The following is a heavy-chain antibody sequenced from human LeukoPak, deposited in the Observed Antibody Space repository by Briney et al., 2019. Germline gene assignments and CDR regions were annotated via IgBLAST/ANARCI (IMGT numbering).Heavy chain of an antibody. CDR3: ARVRRRYDYVWGSSNAFGI. D-gene: IGHD3-16*01. CDR2: INHSGST. Sequence: SETLSLTCAVYGGSFSGYYWSWIRQPPGKGLEWIGEINHSGSTNYNPSLKSRVTISVDTSKNQFSLKLSSVTAADTAVYYCARVRRRYDYVWGSSNAFGIWGQGTMVTVSS. CDR1: GGSFSGYY. V-gene: IGHV4-34*01. J-gene: IGHJ3*02.